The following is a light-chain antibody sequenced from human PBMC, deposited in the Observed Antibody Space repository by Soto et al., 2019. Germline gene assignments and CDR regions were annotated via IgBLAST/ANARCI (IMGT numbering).Light chain of an antibody. J-gene: IGKJ1*01. CDR1: QSISGS. Sequence: DIQMTQSPSTLSASVGDRVTITCRASQSISGSLAWYQQKPGKAPKLLIFEASNFKSGVPSRFSGSGSGTEYTLTISRLQPDDSASYYCQQYNGYWTFGQGTRVEIK. V-gene: IGKV1-5*03. CDR2: EAS. CDR3: QQYNGYWT.